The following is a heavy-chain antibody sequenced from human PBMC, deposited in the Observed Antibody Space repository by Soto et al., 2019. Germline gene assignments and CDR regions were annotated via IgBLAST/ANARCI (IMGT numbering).Heavy chain of an antibody. CDR2: INPTGGAT. Sequence: ASVKVSCKTSGYSFTGYYMHWVRQAPGQGLEWMGWINPTGGATIYAQKFQGSVTMTRDTSISTAYMELSRLRSDDTAAYYCAREAGYKGRTVDCCGQGALVTVSS. CDR1: GYSFTGYY. D-gene: IGHD5-12*01. J-gene: IGHJ4*01. CDR3: AREAGYKGRTVDC. V-gene: IGHV1-2*02.